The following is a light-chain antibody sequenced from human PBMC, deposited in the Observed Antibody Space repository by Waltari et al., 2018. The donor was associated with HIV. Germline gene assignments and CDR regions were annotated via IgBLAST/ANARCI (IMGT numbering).Light chain of an antibody. Sequence: QSVLTQPPSASGTPGQRVTISCSRSRSNTGSNTVNWYQQLPGTAPKLLIYSNNQRPSGVPDRLSGSKSGTSASLAISGLQSEDEANYYCAAWDDSLIGPVFGGGTKLTVL. CDR1: RSNTGSNT. V-gene: IGLV1-44*01. J-gene: IGLJ3*02. CDR3: AAWDDSLIGPV. CDR2: SNN.